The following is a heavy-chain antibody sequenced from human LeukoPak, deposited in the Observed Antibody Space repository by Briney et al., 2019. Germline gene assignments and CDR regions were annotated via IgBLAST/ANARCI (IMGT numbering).Heavy chain of an antibody. CDR2: FDPEDGET. Sequence: ASVEVSCKVSGYTLTELSMHWVRQAPGKGLEWMGGFDPEDGETIYAQKFQGRVTMTEDTSTDTAYMELSSLRSEDTAVYYCATDPWYYDSSRNYWGQGTLVTVSS. CDR3: ATDPWYYDSSRNY. CDR1: GYTLTELS. J-gene: IGHJ4*02. D-gene: IGHD3-22*01. V-gene: IGHV1-24*01.